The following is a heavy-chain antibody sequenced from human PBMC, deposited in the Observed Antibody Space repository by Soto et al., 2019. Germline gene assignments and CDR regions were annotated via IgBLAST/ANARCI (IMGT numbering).Heavy chain of an antibody. D-gene: IGHD4-17*01. CDR2: IYPGDSDT. J-gene: IGHJ6*02. CDR1: GYSFTSYW. CDR3: AMTTSTPIYGMDV. Sequence: HGESLKISCKGSGYSFTSYWIGWVRQMPGKGLEWMGIIYPGDSDTRYSPSFHGQVTISADKSISTAYLQWSSLKASDTAMYYCAMTTSTPIYGMDVWGQGTTVTVSS. V-gene: IGHV5-51*01.